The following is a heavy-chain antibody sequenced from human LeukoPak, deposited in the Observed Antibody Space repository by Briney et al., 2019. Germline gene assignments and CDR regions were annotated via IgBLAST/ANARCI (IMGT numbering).Heavy chain of an antibody. V-gene: IGHV3-7*01. CDR3: AIDRSGFKYYYYYYYMDV. CDR1: GFTFSSYW. J-gene: IGHJ6*03. D-gene: IGHD3-3*01. CDR2: IKQDGSEK. Sequence: GGSLRLSCAPSGFTFSSYWMSWVRQAPGKGLEWVANIKQDGSEKYYVDSVKGRFTISRDNAKNSLYLKMNSLRAEDTAVYYCAIDRSGFKYYYYYYYMDVWGKGTTVTVSS.